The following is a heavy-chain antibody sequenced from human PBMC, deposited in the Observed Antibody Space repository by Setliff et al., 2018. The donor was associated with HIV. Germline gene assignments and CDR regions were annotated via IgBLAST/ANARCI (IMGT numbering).Heavy chain of an antibody. CDR1: RGSISSTTYF. V-gene: IGHV4-39*07. CDR2: IFYTGST. Sequence: SETLSLTCTVSRGSISSTTYFWGWICQPPGKGLEWIGNIFYTGSTYYNPSLKSRVTISLDTSNRQFSLKLSSVTAADTAVYYCARDRLGRGGSGYSDWGQGTLVTVSS. D-gene: IGHD3-22*01. J-gene: IGHJ4*02. CDR3: ARDRLGRGGSGYSD.